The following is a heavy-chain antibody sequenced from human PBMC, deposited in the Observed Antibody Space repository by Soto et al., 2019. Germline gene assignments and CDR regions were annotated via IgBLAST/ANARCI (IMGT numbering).Heavy chain of an antibody. CDR3: VREDDGGDRDYYGLDV. V-gene: IGHV4-30-4*01. J-gene: IGHJ6*02. CDR1: GGSISSDHYH. D-gene: IGHD4-17*01. CDR2: IHYSGSV. Sequence: QVQLQESGPGLVRPSQTLSLTCTVSGGSISSDHYHWTWIRQTPGKVLEWIGYIHYSGSVYYNPSLQSRVTMSVDTSKNLCSLKLSSVTAADTAVYFCVREDDGGDRDYYGLDVWGQGTTVTVSS.